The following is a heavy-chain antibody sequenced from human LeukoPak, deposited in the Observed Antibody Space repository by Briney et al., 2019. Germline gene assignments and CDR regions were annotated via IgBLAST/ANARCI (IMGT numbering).Heavy chain of an antibody. D-gene: IGHD4-17*01. J-gene: IGHJ4*02. Sequence: GESLKISCKASGYSFTTHWIGWVCQMPGKGLEWMGIIYPGDSDTRYSPSFQGQVTISADKSISTAYLQWSSLKASDTAMYYCARHAGRVTTVDYWGLGTLVTVSS. CDR1: GYSFTTHW. CDR2: IYPGDSDT. CDR3: ARHAGRVTTVDY. V-gene: IGHV5-51*01.